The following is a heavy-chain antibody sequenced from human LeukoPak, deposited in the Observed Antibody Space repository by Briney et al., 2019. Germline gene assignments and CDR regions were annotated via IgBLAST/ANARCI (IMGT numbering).Heavy chain of an antibody. Sequence: SQTLSLTCAISGDSVSSNSVTWNWIRRSPSRGLEWLGRTYYKSKWYNDYALSVKSRISINPDTSKNQFSLQLNSVTPDDTAVYYCAGTTAYYMDVWGKGTTVTVSS. D-gene: IGHD1-14*01. CDR2: TYYKSKWYN. J-gene: IGHJ6*03. CDR1: GDSVSSNSVT. V-gene: IGHV6-1*01. CDR3: AGTTAYYMDV.